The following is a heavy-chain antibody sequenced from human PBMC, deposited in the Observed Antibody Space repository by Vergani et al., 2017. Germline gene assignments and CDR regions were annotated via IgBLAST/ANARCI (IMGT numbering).Heavy chain of an antibody. CDR2: IKQDETEK. CDR3: AKDWTNGGSRDMDV. D-gene: IGHD4-23*01. J-gene: IGHJ6*03. V-gene: IGHV3-7*01. CDR1: GFSSCSYW. Sequence: EAQLVESGGDLVQPGGSLRLSCVGSGFSSCSYWVSCVRQAPGKGVEWVANIKQDETEKYYGDSVKGRFNISRENAKNSVFLQMSSLRVEDTAVYYCAKDWTNGGSRDMDVWGKGTTVIVSS.